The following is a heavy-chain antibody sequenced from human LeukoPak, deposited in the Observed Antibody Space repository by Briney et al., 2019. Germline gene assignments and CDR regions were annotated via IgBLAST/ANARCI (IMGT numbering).Heavy chain of an antibody. CDR2: IRYDGSNK. CDR1: GFTFSSYG. D-gene: IGHD4-11*01. V-gene: IGHV3-30*02. J-gene: IGHJ4*02. CDR3: AKVATTVTNSDY. Sequence: PGGSLRLSCAASGFTFSSYGMHWVRQAPGKGLEWVAFIRYDGSNKYYADSVKGRSTISRDNSKNTLYLQMNSLRAEDTAVYYCAKVATTVTNSDYWGQGTLVTVSS.